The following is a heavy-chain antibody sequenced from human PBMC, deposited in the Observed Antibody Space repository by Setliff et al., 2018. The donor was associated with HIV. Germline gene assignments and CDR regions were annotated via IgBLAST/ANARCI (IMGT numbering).Heavy chain of an antibody. CDR3: AGLRPVVVY. D-gene: IGHD2-15*01. Sequence: KPSETLSLTCTVSGGSISSSHKYWGWIRQPPGKGLEWIGSIYYSGSTYYNPSLKSRVTISVDTSKNQFSLKLSSVTAADTAVYYCAGLRPVVVYWGQGTLVTVSS. CDR1: GGSISSSHKY. J-gene: IGHJ4*02. CDR2: IYYSGST. V-gene: IGHV4-39*01.